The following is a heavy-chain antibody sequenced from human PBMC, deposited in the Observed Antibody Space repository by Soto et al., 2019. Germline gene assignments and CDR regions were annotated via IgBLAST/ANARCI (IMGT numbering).Heavy chain of an antibody. D-gene: IGHD1-7*01. CDR1: GCSFCGYY. V-gene: IGHV4-34*09. CDR2: INHSGST. CDR3: ARVDSCSWNWVLDY. Sequence: TLSLTCAVYGCSFCGYYLSWIRQPPGKGLEWIGEINHSGSTNYNPSLKSRVIISVDTSKNQFSLKLTSVTAADTAVYYGARVDSCSWNWVLDYWGRGTLVTVSS. J-gene: IGHJ4*02.